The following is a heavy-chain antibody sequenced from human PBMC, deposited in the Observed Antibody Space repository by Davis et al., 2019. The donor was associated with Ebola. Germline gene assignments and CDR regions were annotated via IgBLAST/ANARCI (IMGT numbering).Heavy chain of an antibody. CDR3: ARERPHEIDTYYDILTGYTEPYYYGMDV. Sequence: PSETLSLTCTVSGGSISSYYWSWIRQPPGKGLEWIGYIYYSGSTNYNPSLKSRVTISVDTSKNQFSLKLSSVTAADTAVYYCARERPHEIDTYYDILTGYTEPYYYGMDVWGQGTTVTVSS. D-gene: IGHD3-9*01. J-gene: IGHJ6*02. CDR1: GGSISSYY. CDR2: IYYSGST. V-gene: IGHV4-59*01.